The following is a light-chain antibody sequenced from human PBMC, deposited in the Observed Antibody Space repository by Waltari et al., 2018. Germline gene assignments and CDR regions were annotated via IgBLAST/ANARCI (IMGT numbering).Light chain of an antibody. Sequence: SYELTQPPSVSVSPGQTVSITCSGDKLGEKYACWYQQQPGQSPVLVIYQDSKRPSGIPERFSGSNSGNTATLTISGTQAMDEADYYCQAWDSSTAVVFGGGTKLTVL. CDR2: QDS. V-gene: IGLV3-1*01. J-gene: IGLJ2*01. CDR1: KLGEKY. CDR3: QAWDSSTAVV.